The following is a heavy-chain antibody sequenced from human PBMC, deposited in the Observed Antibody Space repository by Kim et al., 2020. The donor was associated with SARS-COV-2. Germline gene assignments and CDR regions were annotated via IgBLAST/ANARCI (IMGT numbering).Heavy chain of an antibody. J-gene: IGHJ3*02. CDR3: SGGGKMGVVQSAFDI. CDR2: IIPIFGTA. Sequence: SVKVSCKASGGTFSSYAISWVRQAPGQGLEWMGGIIPIFGTANYAQKFQGRVTITADESTSTAYMELSSLRSEDTAVYYCSGGGKMGVVQSAFDIWGQGTMVTVSS. CDR1: GGTFSSYA. V-gene: IGHV1-69*13. D-gene: IGHD3-3*01.